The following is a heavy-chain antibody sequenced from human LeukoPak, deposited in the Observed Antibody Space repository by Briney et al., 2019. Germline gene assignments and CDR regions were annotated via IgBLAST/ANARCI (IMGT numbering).Heavy chain of an antibody. CDR3: ASTKYCGGDCYSFDY. CDR2: IIPIFGTA. CDR1: GGTFSSYA. Sequence: GASVKVSCKASGGTFSSYAISWVRQAPGQGLEWMGGIIPIFGTANYAQKFQGRVTITADESTSTAYMELSSLRSEDTAVYYCASTKYCGGDCYSFDYWGQGTLVTVSS. D-gene: IGHD2-21*02. J-gene: IGHJ4*02. V-gene: IGHV1-69*13.